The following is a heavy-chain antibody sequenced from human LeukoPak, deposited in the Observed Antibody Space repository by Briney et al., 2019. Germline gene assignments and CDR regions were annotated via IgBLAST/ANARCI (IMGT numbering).Heavy chain of an antibody. CDR3: ARGVGYFDWLLAPEFDY. CDR2: MNPNSGNT. CDR1: GYAFTSYD. Sequence: ASVKVSCKASGYAFTSYDINWVRQATGQGLEWMGWMNPNSGNTGYAQKFQGRVTMTRNTSISTAYMELSSLRSEDTAVYYCARGVGYFDWLLAPEFDYWGQGTLVTVSS. D-gene: IGHD3-9*01. V-gene: IGHV1-8*01. J-gene: IGHJ4*02.